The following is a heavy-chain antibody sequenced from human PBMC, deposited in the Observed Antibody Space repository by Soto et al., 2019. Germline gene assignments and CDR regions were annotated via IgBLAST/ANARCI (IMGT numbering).Heavy chain of an antibody. D-gene: IGHD3-10*01. CDR1: GFTFSSYS. J-gene: IGHJ6*02. CDR2: ISYDGSNK. V-gene: IGHV3-30*18. CDR3: AKDLLVRGVYGMDV. Sequence: PGGSLRLSCAASGFTFSSYSMNWVRQAPGKGLEWVAVISYDGSNKYYADSVKGRFTISRDNSKNTLYLQMNSLRAEDTAVYYCAKDLLVRGVYGMDVWGQGTTVTVSS.